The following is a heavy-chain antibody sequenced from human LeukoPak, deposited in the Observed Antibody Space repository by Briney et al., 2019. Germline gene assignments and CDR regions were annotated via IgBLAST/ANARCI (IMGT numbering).Heavy chain of an antibody. D-gene: IGHD4-11*01. J-gene: IGHJ4*02. CDR3: ARGLTTVTGPLDY. Sequence: SVKVSCKASGGTFSTYAISWVRQAPGQGLEWMGGIIPIFGTANYAQKFQGRVTITTDESTSTAYMELSSLRSEDTAVYYCARGLTTVTGPLDYWGQGTLVTVSS. CDR2: IIPIFGTA. V-gene: IGHV1-69*05. CDR1: GGTFSTYA.